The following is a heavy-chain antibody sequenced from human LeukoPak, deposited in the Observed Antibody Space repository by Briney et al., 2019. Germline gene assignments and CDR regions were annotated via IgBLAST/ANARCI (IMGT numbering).Heavy chain of an antibody. J-gene: IGHJ5*02. CDR3: ARNALYCSGGSCYARSGRFDP. CDR2: IYYSGST. CDR1: GGSISSYY. D-gene: IGHD2-15*01. V-gene: IGHV4-59*12. Sequence: SETLSLTCTVSGGSISSYYWSWIWQPPGKGLEWIGYIYYSGSTYYNPSLKSRVTISVDTSKNQFSLKLSSVTAADTAVYYCARNALYCSGGSCYARSGRFDPWGQGTLVTVSS.